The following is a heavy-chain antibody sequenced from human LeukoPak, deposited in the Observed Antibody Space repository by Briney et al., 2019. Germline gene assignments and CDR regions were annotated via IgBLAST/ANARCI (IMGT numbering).Heavy chain of an antibody. V-gene: IGHV3-23*01. CDR2: ISGSGGST. CDR1: GFTFSSYA. CDR3: AKVLLRYFDWLTAPFDY. D-gene: IGHD3-9*01. Sequence: GGSLRLSCAASGFTFSSYAMSWVRQAPGKGLEWVSAISGSGGSTYYADSVKGRFTISRDNSKNTLYLQMNSLRAEDTAVYYCAKVLLRYFDWLTAPFDYWGQGTLVTVSS. J-gene: IGHJ4*02.